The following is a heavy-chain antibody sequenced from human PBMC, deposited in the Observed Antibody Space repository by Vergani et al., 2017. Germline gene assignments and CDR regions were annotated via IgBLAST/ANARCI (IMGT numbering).Heavy chain of an antibody. CDR2: IGTAGDT. Sequence: EVQLVESGGGLVQPGGSLRLSCAASGFTFSTYDMHWVRQATGKGLEWVSAIGTAGDTYYPGSVKGRFTISRENGKNSLYLQMNGLRAGDTAVYYCARRDSSSPALDYWGQGTLVTVSS. CDR1: GFTFSTYD. J-gene: IGHJ4*02. V-gene: IGHV3-13*01. D-gene: IGHD6-6*01. CDR3: ARRDSSSPALDY.